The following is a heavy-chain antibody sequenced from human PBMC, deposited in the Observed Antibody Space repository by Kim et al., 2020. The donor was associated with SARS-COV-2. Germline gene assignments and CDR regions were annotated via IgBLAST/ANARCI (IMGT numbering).Heavy chain of an antibody. Sequence: GGSLRLSCAASGFTFSSYAMHWVRQAPGKGLEWVAVISYDGSNKYYADSVKGRFTISRDNSKNTLYLQMNSLRAEDTAVYYCASCPPIITIFGGFDYWG. J-gene: IGHJ4*01. CDR1: GFTFSSYA. D-gene: IGHD3-3*01. CDR3: ASCPPIITIFGGFDY. CDR2: ISYDGSNK. V-gene: IGHV3-30*04.